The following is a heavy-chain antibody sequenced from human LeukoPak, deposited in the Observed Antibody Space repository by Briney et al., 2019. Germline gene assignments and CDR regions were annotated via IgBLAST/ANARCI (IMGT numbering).Heavy chain of an antibody. CDR1: GFTFSSYA. CDR3: ARASYSSFL. CDR2: ISYDGSNK. V-gene: IGHV3-30-3*01. D-gene: IGHD6-19*01. J-gene: IGHJ4*02. Sequence: GGSLRLSCAASGFTFSSYAIHWVRQAPGKGLEWVAVISYDGSNKYYADSVKGRFTISRDNSKNTLYLQMNSLRAEDTAVYYCARASYSSFLWGQGTLVTVSS.